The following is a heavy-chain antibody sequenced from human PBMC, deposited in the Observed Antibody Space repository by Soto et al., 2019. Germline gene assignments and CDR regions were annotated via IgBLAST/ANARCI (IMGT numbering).Heavy chain of an antibody. Sequence: GGSLRLSCTASGFSFSSYEMNWVRQAPGKGLEWVSYISGSGSPIYYAASVKGRFTISRDNAKNSLYLQMNSLRAEDTAVYYCAREFSGYSNSGMRAWGHGPTVTVS. CDR3: AREFSGYSNSGMRA. D-gene: IGHD6-13*01. CDR2: ISGSGSPI. V-gene: IGHV3-48*03. CDR1: GFSFSSYE. J-gene: IGHJ6*02.